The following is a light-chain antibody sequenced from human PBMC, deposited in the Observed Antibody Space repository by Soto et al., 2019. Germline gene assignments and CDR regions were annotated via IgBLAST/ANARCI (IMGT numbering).Light chain of an antibody. CDR2: DVS. CDR1: SSDVGGYNY. V-gene: IGLV2-8*01. CDR3: SSYAGSNTLVV. Sequence: QSVLTQPPSAPGSPGQSVTISFTGTSSDVGGYNYVSWYQQHPGKAPKLMIYDVSKRPSGVPDRFSGAKSGNTASLTVSGLQAEDEATYSCSSYAGSNTLVVFGGGTQLTAL. J-gene: IGLJ3*02.